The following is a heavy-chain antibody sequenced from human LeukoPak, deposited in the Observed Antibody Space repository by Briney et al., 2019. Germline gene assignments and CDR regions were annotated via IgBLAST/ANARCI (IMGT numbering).Heavy chain of an antibody. V-gene: IGHV3-7*05. CDR1: GFTFSTYW. D-gene: IGHD2-15*01. Sequence: GGSLRLSCAASGFTFSTYWMSWVRQAPGKGLEWVANTKQDGSEKYYVDSMKGRLTISRENSKNTLYLQMNSLRAEDTAVYYCAKAFVYCRGGSRYRGGFDYWGQGTLVTVSP. CDR3: AKAFVYCRGGSRYRGGFDY. J-gene: IGHJ4*02. CDR2: TKQDGSEK.